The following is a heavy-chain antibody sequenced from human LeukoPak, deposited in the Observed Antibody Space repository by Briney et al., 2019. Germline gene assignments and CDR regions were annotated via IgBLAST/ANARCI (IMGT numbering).Heavy chain of an antibody. D-gene: IGHD2/OR15-2a*01. Sequence: KASETLSLTCTVSGGSISSYYWSWIRQPPGKGLEWIGYIYYSGSTNYNPSLKTRVTISVDTSKNQFSLKLSSVTAADTAVYYCARDHGKYDLDAFDIWGQGTMVTVSS. V-gene: IGHV4-59*01. CDR2: IYYSGST. J-gene: IGHJ3*02. CDR1: GGSISSYY. CDR3: ARDHGKYDLDAFDI.